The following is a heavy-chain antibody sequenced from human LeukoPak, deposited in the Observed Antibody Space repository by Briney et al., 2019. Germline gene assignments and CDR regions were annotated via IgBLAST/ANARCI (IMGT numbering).Heavy chain of an antibody. D-gene: IGHD5-18*01. CDR2: IIPIFGTA. Sequence: SVKVSCKASGGTFSSYAISWVRQAPGQGLEWIGGIIPIFGTANYAQKFQGRVTITADESMSTAYMELSSLRSEDTAVYYCARSGYSYGYRPSQLDYWGQGTLVTVSS. CDR3: ARSGYSYGYRPSQLDY. CDR1: GGTFSSYA. J-gene: IGHJ4*02. V-gene: IGHV1-69*13.